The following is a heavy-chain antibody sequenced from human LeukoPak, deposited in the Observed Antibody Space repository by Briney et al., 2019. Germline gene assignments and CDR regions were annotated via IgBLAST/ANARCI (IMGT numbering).Heavy chain of an antibody. J-gene: IGHJ4*02. CDR3: ARAGTGSYYDYFDY. D-gene: IGHD1-26*01. CDR1: GCTFSGYA. V-gene: IGHV1-69*06. Sequence: ASVKVSCKASGCTFSGYAITWVRQAPGPRLEWMGGIIPIFGTANYAQKFQGRVTITADKFTSTAYMELSSLRSEDTAVFYCARAGTGSYYDYFDYWGQGTLVTVSS. CDR2: IIPIFGTA.